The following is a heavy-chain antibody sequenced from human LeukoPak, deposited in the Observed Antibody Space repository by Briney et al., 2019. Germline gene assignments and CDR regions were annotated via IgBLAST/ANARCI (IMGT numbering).Heavy chain of an antibody. D-gene: IGHD3-10*01. CDR3: AKDLRDASGSYYRFDY. J-gene: IGHJ4*02. Sequence: PGGSLRLSCAASGLTFNSYGMTWVRQAPGKGLEWVSTISGSGESTYYADSVKGRFTLSRDNSKNTLYLQMNSLRAEDTAVYYCAKDLRDASGSYYRFDYWGQGTLVTVSS. V-gene: IGHV3-23*01. CDR2: ISGSGEST. CDR1: GLTFNSYG.